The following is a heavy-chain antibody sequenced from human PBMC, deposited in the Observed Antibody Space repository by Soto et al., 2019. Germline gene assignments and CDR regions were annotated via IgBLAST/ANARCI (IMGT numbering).Heavy chain of an antibody. CDR2: INHSGST. D-gene: IGHD6-13*01. Sequence: QVQLQQWGAGLVKPSETLSLTCAVYTGSFSGYSWSWIRQPPGKGLERIGVINHSGSTNYNPSLTSRVTISVDTSKNQFSLKLSSVTAADTAVYYCARGRRGYSSSWYDYWGQGTLVTVSS. J-gene: IGHJ4*02. CDR3: ARGRRGYSSSWYDY. CDR1: TGSFSGYS. V-gene: IGHV4-34*01.